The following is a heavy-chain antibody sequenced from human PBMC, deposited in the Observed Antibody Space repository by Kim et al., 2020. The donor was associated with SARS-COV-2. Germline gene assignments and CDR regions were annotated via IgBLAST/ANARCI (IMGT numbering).Heavy chain of an antibody. D-gene: IGHD3-22*01. Sequence: GGSLRLSCAASGFTFSSYAMSWVRQAPGKGLEWVSAISGSGGSTYYADSVKGRFTISRDNSKNTLYLQMNSLRAEDTAVYYCAKTYYYDSSGYYVGYFDYWGQGTLVTVSS. V-gene: IGHV3-23*01. J-gene: IGHJ4*02. CDR1: GFTFSSYA. CDR3: AKTYYYDSSGYYVGYFDY. CDR2: ISGSGGST.